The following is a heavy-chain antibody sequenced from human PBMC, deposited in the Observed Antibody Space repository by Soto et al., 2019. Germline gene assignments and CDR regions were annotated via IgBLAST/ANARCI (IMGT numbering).Heavy chain of an antibody. D-gene: IGHD6-19*01. CDR2: INPNSGGT. CDR1: GYTFTGYY. Sequence: ASVKVSCKASGYTFTGYYMHWVRQAPGQGLEWMGWINPNSGGTNYAQKFQGWVTMTRDTSISTAYMELSRLRSDDTAVYYCARGGIAVAGKNYSYGMDVWGQGTTVTVSS. J-gene: IGHJ6*02. CDR3: ARGGIAVAGKNYSYGMDV. V-gene: IGHV1-2*04.